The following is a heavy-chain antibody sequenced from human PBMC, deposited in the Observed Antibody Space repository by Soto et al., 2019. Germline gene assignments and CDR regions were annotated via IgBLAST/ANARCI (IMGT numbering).Heavy chain of an antibody. CDR3: ARGDYYDSSGPFSDAFDI. J-gene: IGHJ3*02. CDR1: GFTFSSYG. CDR2: IWYDGSNK. D-gene: IGHD3-22*01. Sequence: GGSLRLSCAASGFTFSSYGMHWVRQAPGKGLEWVAVIWYDGSNKYYTDSVKGRFTISRDNSRNTLYLQMNSLSAEDTAVYYCARGDYYDSSGPFSDAFDIWGQGTMVTLSS. V-gene: IGHV3-33*01.